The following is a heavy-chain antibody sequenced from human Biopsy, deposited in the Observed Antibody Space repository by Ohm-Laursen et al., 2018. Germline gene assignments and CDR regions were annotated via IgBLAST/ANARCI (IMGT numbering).Heavy chain of an antibody. CDR1: GDSISSYY. CDR3: ARDRGYYSDRTVPGYFDL. Sequence: TLSLTCTVPGDSISSYYWSWIRQPPGKGLQWIGYVYYTGSTDYNPSLQSRVTISVDTSKNHFSMRLRSVTPADTAIYYCARDRGYYSDRTVPGYFDLWGRGTLVTASS. J-gene: IGHJ2*01. CDR2: VYYTGST. V-gene: IGHV4-59*01. D-gene: IGHD3-22*01.